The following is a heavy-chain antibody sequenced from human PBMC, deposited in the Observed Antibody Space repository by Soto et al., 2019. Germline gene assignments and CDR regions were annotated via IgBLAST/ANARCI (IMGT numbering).Heavy chain of an antibody. D-gene: IGHD2-21*02. CDR2: IIPIFGTA. CDR3: ARDGCGGDCYKVWFDP. J-gene: IGHJ5*02. Sequence: SVKVSCKASVGTFSSYAISWVRQAPGQWLEWMGGIIPIFGTANYAQKFQGRVTITADESTSTAYMELSSLRSEDTAVYYCARDGCGGDCYKVWFDPWGQGTLVTVSS. V-gene: IGHV1-69*13. CDR1: VGTFSSYA.